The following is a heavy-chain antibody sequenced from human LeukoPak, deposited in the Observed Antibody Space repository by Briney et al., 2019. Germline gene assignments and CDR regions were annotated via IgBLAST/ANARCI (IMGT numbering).Heavy chain of an antibody. CDR2: IYPGDSDT. Sequence: GESLKIPCKGFGYTFTSYWIGWVRQMPGKGLEWMGIIYPGDSDTTYSPSFQGQVTISADKSISTAYLQWSSLKASDTAMYYCARRGYDSSGYRDAFDIWGQGTMVTVSS. J-gene: IGHJ3*02. CDR1: GYTFTSYW. CDR3: ARRGYDSSGYRDAFDI. D-gene: IGHD3-22*01. V-gene: IGHV5-51*01.